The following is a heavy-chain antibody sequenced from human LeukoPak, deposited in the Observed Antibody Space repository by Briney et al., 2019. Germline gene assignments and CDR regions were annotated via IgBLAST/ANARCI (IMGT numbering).Heavy chain of an antibody. CDR1: GGTFSTYS. V-gene: IGHV1-69*04. Sequence: SVKLSCKASGGTFSTYSISWVRQAPGQGLEWMGRIIPVVGVINYAQTFQGRVTISADKATNTPYMELTNLTSDDTAIYYCARVLYWGQGTLVTVSS. J-gene: IGHJ4*02. CDR3: ARVLY. CDR2: IIPVVGVI.